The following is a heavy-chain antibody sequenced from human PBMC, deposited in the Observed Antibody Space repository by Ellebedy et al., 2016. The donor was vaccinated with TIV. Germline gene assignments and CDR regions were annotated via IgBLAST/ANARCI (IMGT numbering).Heavy chain of an antibody. J-gene: IGHJ3*02. Sequence: GGSLRLSCAASGFTFNSYWMSWVRQAPGKGLEWVANTNQDGSKIYYVDSVKGRFTISRDNAKNSLYLQMNSLRVEDTAVYYCATDGSYGDYLSPAHAFEIWGQGTVVAVSS. D-gene: IGHD4-17*01. CDR1: GFTFNSYW. CDR3: ATDGSYGDYLSPAHAFEI. CDR2: TNQDGSKI. V-gene: IGHV3-7*01.